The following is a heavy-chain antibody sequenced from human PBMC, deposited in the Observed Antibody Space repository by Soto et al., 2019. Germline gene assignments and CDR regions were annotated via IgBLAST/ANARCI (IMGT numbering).Heavy chain of an antibody. CDR2: ISFDGNNE. CDR3: AKDFSSRPPYFFDY. Sequence: GGSLRLSCAASGLTFSRYGMHWVRQAPGKGLEWVAVISFDGNNEYYADSVKGRFTISRDNSKNTLYLQMNSLRTEDTAVYYCAKDFSSRPPYFFDYWGHGPLVTV. D-gene: IGHD3-10*01. V-gene: IGHV3-30*18. CDR1: GLTFSRYG. J-gene: IGHJ4*01.